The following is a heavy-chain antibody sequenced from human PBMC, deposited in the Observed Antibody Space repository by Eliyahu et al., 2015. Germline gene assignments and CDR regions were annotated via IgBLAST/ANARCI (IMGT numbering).Heavy chain of an antibody. Sequence: EVLLVESGGTMIQPGGSLRLSCVASGFSFSSYNMHWVRQAPGKGLGGVSYISSSSNTIYYADSVKGRFTISRDNAKNSLYLQMNSLRAEDSALYYCARDPPSAYGMDVWGQGTTVTVSS. CDR3: ARDPPSAYGMDV. CDR1: GFSFSSYN. V-gene: IGHV3-48*01. J-gene: IGHJ6*02. CDR2: ISSSSNTI.